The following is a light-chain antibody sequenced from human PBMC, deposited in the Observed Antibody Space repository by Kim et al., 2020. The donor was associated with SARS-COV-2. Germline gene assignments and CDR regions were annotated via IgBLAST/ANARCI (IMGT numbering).Light chain of an antibody. V-gene: IGLV10-54*01. CDR2: RNN. CDR3: SAWDSSLSAWV. J-gene: IGLJ3*02. CDR1: RHTLGDQG. Sequence: QTATLTCIGNRHTLGDQGAAWLQQPQGRPPNLPFYRNNNRPSGISERLSASRSGNTDSLTITALQPEDEADYYCSAWDSSLSAWVLGGGTQLTVL.